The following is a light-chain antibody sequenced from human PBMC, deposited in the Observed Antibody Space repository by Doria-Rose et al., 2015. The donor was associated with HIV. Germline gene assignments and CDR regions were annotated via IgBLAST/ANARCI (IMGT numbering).Light chain of an antibody. J-gene: IGKJ1*01. V-gene: IGKV3-20*01. CDR3: HQYGTPWT. CDR1: KSFCSTY. Sequence: TQSPSTQSLSPGERATLSCMASKSFCSTYLAWHQQKPGQTPSLIIYDGSTHATGIPDRFSASGSVTDSTLTINRLEPEDFALYYCHQYGTPWTFGQGTKVEI. CDR2: DGS.